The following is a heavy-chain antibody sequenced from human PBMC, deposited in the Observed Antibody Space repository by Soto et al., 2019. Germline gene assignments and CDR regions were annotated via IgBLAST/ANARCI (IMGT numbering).Heavy chain of an antibody. Sequence: SETLSLTCTVSGGSISSGGYYWSWIRQHPGKGLEWIGYIYYSGSTYYNPSLKSRVTISVDTSKNQFSLKLSSVTAADTAVYYCARDCNGSGYLNWFDPWGQGTLVTVSS. J-gene: IGHJ5*02. CDR2: IYYSGST. CDR1: GGSISSGGYY. V-gene: IGHV4-30-4*08. CDR3: ARDCNGSGYLNWFDP. D-gene: IGHD3-22*01.